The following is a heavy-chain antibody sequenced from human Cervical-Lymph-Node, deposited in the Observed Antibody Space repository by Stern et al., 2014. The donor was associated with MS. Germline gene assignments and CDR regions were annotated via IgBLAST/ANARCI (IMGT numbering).Heavy chain of an antibody. CDR1: GFTFSSYG. J-gene: IGHJ2*01. D-gene: IGHD3-16*01. V-gene: IGHV3-30*18. Sequence: VQLVESGGGVVQPGRSLRLSCAASGFTFSSYGMHWLRQAPGKGLEWVAVISYDETNKYYGDSVKGRFSISRDNSKKTLFLQLNSLRPEDTAVYYCAKDSRGLPRSYYYFDFWGRGTLVTVSS. CDR2: ISYDETNK. CDR3: AKDSRGLPRSYYYFDF.